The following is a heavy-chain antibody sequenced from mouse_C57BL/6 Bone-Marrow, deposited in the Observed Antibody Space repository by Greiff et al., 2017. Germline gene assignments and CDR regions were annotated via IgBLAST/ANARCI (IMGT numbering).Heavy chain of an antibody. D-gene: IGHD3-2*02. CDR1: GFTFSDAW. CDR2: IRNKANNHAT. V-gene: IGHV6-6*01. Sequence: EVKVEESGGGLVQPGGSMKLSCAASGFTFSDAWMDWVRQSPEKGLEWVAEIRNKANNHATYYAESVKGRFTISREDSKSSVYLQMKSLRAEDTGIYYGTKAAQGRDAMDSWGQGTSVAVSS. J-gene: IGHJ4*01. CDR3: TKAAQGRDAMDS.